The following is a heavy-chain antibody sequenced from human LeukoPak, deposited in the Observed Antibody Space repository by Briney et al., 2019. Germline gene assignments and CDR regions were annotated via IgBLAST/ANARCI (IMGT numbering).Heavy chain of an antibody. CDR1: EATFSSFT. D-gene: IGHD3-22*01. Sequence: SVKVSCKASEATFSSFTISWLRRAPGQGLEWLGGIILFFGTAIYAQKFQGRVTITADESTSTAYMELSTLRSEDTAVYYCARGGYYDSSGYYLFWGQGTLVTVSS. CDR2: IILFFGTA. V-gene: IGHV1-69*01. CDR3: ARGGYYDSSGYYLF. J-gene: IGHJ4*02.